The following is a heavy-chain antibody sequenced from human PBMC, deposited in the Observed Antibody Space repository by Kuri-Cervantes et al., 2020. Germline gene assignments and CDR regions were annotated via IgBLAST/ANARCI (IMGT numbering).Heavy chain of an antibody. J-gene: IGHJ4*02. V-gene: IGHV3-30*03. CDR1: GFTLSSYS. D-gene: IGHD3-3*01. CDR3: ARDRIGERSRSYYFDY. CDR2: ISYDGSNK. Sequence: GESLKIPCDGSGFTLSSYSMNWVRQAPGKGLEWVAVISYDGSNKYYADSVKGRFTIYRDNSKNTLYPQMNSLRAEDTAVYYCARDRIGERSRSYYFDYWGQGTLVTVSS.